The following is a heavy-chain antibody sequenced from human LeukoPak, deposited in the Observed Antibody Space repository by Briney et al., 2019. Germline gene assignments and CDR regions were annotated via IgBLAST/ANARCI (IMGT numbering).Heavy chain of an antibody. D-gene: IGHD2-15*01. CDR3: VRGYSFGPYGMDV. CDR2: ISDSGGST. CDR1: GFPFSSYA. J-gene: IGHJ6*02. V-gene: IGHV3-64D*08. Sequence: PGGSLRLSCSPSGFPFSSYAMHWVRQAPRKGLEYVSAISDSGGSTYYADSVKGRFTISRDNSKNTLYLQMSSLRAEDTAVYFCVRGYSFGPYGMDVWGQGTTVTVSS.